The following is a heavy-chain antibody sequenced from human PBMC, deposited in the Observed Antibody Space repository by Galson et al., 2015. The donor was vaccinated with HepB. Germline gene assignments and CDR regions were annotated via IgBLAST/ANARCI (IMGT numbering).Heavy chain of an antibody. J-gene: IGHJ1*01. Sequence: SLRLSCAASGFTFSNAWMNWVRQAPGKGLEWVGRIKSKTDGGTTDYAAPVKGRFTISRDDSKNTLYLQMNSLKTEDTAVYYCSGSSWYGEYFQHWGQGTLVTVSS. CDR2: IKSKTDGGTT. D-gene: IGHD6-13*01. CDR3: SGSSWYGEYFQH. CDR1: GFTFSNAW. V-gene: IGHV3-15*07.